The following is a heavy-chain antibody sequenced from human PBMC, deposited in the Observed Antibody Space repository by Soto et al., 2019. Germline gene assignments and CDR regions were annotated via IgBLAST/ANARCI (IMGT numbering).Heavy chain of an antibody. Sequence: QVQLVESGGGVVQPGRSLRLSCAASGFTFSSYAMHWVRQAPGKGLEWVAVISYEGSNKYYADSVKGRFTISRDNSKHTMYLQMNSLRAEDTDVYYSARGGPYVCGSYRQYYFDYWGQGTLVTVSS. CDR3: ARGGPYVCGSYRQYYFDY. D-gene: IGHD3-16*02. CDR2: ISYEGSNK. CDR1: GFTFSSYA. J-gene: IGHJ4*02. V-gene: IGHV3-30-3*01.